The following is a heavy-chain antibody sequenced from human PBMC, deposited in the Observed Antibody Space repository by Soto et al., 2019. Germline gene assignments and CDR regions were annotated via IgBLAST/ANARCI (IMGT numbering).Heavy chain of an antibody. Sequence: PGGSLRLSCAASGFPVSSTYMSWVRQAPGKGLEWVSVLYGGGTTYYAGSVKGRFTISRDNSENTLYLQLDSLRAEDTTVYYCARHPPTSSWPTALDYWGQGALVTVSS. CDR3: ARHPPTSSWPTALDY. V-gene: IGHV3-53*01. CDR1: GFPVSSTY. J-gene: IGHJ4*02. CDR2: LYGGGTT. D-gene: IGHD6-13*01.